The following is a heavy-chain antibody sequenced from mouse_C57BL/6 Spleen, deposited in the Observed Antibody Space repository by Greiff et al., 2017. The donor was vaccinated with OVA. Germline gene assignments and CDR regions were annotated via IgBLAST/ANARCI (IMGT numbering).Heavy chain of an antibody. CDR1: GYTFTSYW. D-gene: IGHD2-1*01. CDR2: IDPSDSET. J-gene: IGHJ2*01. V-gene: IGHV1-52*01. Sequence: QVQLKQPGAELVRPGSSVKLSCKASGYTFTSYWMHWVKQRPIQGLEWIGNIDPSDSETHYNQKFKDKATLTVDKSSSTAYMQLSSLTSEDSAVYYCARFGKRDYFDDWGQGTTLTVSS. CDR3: ARFGKRDYFDD.